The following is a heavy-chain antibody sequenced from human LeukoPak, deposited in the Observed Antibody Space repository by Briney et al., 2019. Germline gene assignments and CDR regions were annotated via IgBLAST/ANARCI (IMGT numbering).Heavy chain of an antibody. D-gene: IGHD3-22*01. V-gene: IGHV4-39*07. CDR1: GGSISSSSYY. CDR3: ARVVHYYDSSAAFDI. Sequence: SETLSLTCTVSGGSISSSSYYWGWIRQPPGKGLEWIGSIYYSGSTYYNPSLKSRVTISVDTSKNQFSLKLSSVTAADTAVYYCARVVHYYDSSAAFDIWGQGTMVTVSS. J-gene: IGHJ3*02. CDR2: IYYSGST.